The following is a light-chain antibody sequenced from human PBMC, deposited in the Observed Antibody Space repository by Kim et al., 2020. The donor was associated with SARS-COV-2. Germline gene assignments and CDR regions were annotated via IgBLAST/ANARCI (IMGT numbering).Light chain of an antibody. J-gene: IGLJ2*01. CDR3: CSYAGTSTLL. CDR2: EVD. Sequence: QALTVSFTVTSSDVGSYILVSWYQQHPGKAPNLMIFEVDQRPSGVSHRFSASKSGNTASLTISGLQAEDEADYYCCSYAGTSTLLFGGGTKLTVL. V-gene: IGLV2-23*01. CDR1: SSDVGSYIL.